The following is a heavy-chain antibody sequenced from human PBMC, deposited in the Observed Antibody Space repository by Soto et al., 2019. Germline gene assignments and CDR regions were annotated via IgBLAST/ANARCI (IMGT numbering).Heavy chain of an antibody. V-gene: IGHV3-33*01. CDR1: GFTFSSYG. Sequence: QVQLVESGGGVIQPGRSLRLSCTASGFTFSSYGMHWVRHAPGKGLERVAVIWYDGSNKYYADSVKGRFTISRDNSKNTLYLQMNSLRAEDTAVYYCARGYSDGYCSGGSCYSGDAFDIWGQGTMVTVSS. D-gene: IGHD2-15*01. CDR2: IWYDGSNK. J-gene: IGHJ3*02. CDR3: ARGYSDGYCSGGSCYSGDAFDI.